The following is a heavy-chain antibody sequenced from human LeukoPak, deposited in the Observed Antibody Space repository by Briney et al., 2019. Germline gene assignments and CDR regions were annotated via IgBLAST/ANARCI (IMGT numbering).Heavy chain of an antibody. J-gene: IGHJ3*02. V-gene: IGHV3-74*01. Sequence: GGSLRLSCAASGFTFSSYWMHWVRQAPGKGLVWVSRINTDGSSTSYADSVKGRFTISRDNAKNTLYLQMNSLRAEDTAVYYCARDFSAVGAFDIWGQGTMVTVSS. CDR2: INTDGSST. D-gene: IGHD6-25*01. CDR3: ARDFSAVGAFDI. CDR1: GFTFSSYW.